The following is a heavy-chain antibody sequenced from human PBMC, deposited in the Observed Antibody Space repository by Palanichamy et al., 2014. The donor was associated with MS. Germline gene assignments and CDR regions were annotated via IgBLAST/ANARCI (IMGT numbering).Heavy chain of an antibody. J-gene: IGHJ4*02. CDR2: IYSGGST. CDR1: GFTVSNNY. D-gene: IGHD3-16*01. Sequence: EVQLVESGGGLIQPGGSLRLSCAASGFTVSNNYMSWVLQAPGKGLEWVSIIYSGGSTYYADSVKGRFTISRDSSKNTLYLQVNSLRAEDTAVYYCARLERGTATAFDYWGQGTLVTVSS. CDR3: ARLERGTATAFDY. V-gene: IGHV3-53*01.